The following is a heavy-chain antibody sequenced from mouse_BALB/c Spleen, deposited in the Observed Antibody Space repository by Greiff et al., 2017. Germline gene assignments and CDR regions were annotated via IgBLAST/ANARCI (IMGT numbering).Heavy chain of an antibody. V-gene: IGHV5-12-2*01. Sequence: EVKVVESGGGLVQPGGSLKLSCAASGFTFSSYTMSWVRQTPEKRLEWVAYISNGGGSTYYPDTVKGRFTISRDNAKNTLYLQMSSLKSEDTAMYYCARQGIAWFAYWGQGTLVTVSA. CDR1: GFTFSSYT. CDR3: ARQGIAWFAY. CDR2: ISNGGGST. J-gene: IGHJ3*01.